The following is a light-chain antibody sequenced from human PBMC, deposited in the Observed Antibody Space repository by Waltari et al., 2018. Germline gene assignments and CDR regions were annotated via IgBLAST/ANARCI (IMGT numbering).Light chain of an antibody. CDR1: SGHSSNV. V-gene: IGLV4-69*01. J-gene: IGLJ3*02. Sequence: QLVLTQSPSASASLGASVKLTCTLSSGHSSNVIAWLQQQPEKGPRFLMKVNSDGTHSKGDEIPDRFSGSSSAAERYLTISSLQSEDEADYYCQTGGHGTWVFGGGTKLTVL. CDR2: VNSDGTH. CDR3: QTGGHGTWV.